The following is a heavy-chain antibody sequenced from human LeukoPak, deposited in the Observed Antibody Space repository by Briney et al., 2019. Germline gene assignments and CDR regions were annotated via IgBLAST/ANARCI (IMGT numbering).Heavy chain of an antibody. V-gene: IGHV1-2*02. Sequence: ASVTVSCKASGYTFTGYYMHWVRQAPGQGLEWMGWINPNSGGTNYAQKVQGRDTMTRDTSISTAYMELSRLRSDDTAVHYCARYRKSSSSIRFHLWGEGTLVTVSS. D-gene: IGHD6-13*01. CDR2: INPNSGGT. J-gene: IGHJ5*02. CDR3: ARYRKSSSSIRFHL. CDR1: GYTFTGYY.